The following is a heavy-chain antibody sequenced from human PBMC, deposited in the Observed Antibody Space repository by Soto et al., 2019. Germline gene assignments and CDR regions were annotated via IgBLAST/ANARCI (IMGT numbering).Heavy chain of an antibody. V-gene: IGHV1-69*11. CDR2: IIPMLGTA. D-gene: IGHD3-10*01. J-gene: IGHJ6*02. Sequence: QVQLVQSGAEVKKPGSSVKVSCKASGGTFSSHAVSWVRQAPGQGLEWMGGIIPMLGTANNAQKFQGRVTITADEATSTAYMELSSLRSEDTAVYYCAKLLLPFGDENAMDVWGQGTTVTVSS. CDR3: AKLLLPFGDENAMDV. CDR1: GGTFSSHA.